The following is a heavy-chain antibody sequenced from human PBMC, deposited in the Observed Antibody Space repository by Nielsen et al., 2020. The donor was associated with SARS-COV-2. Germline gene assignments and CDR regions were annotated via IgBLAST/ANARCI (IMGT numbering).Heavy chain of an antibody. V-gene: IGHV3-21*01. D-gene: IGHD6-13*01. CDR2: INGGSRYI. CDR3: ARWWQQLTLPGTDAFDI. CDR1: GFTFSTYS. Sequence: GESLKISCAASGFTFSTYSMNWVRQAPGKGLEWVSSINGGSRYIYYADSVKGRFTISRDNAKNSLYLQMNSLRAEDTAVYYCARWWQQLTLPGTDAFDIWGQGTMVTVSS. J-gene: IGHJ3*02.